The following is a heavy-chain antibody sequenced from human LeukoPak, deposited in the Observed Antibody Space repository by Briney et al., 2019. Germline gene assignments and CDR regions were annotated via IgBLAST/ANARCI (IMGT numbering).Heavy chain of an antibody. D-gene: IGHD3-22*01. Sequence: SQTLSLTCAVYGGSFSGYYWSWIRQPPGKGLEWIGEINHSGNTNYNPSLKSRLTISVDTSKNQFSLKLSSVTAADTAVYYCARRVHYYDTSGYSYYFDYWGQGTLVTVSS. J-gene: IGHJ4*02. CDR3: ARRVHYYDTSGYSYYFDY. CDR2: INHSGNT. CDR1: GGSFSGYY. V-gene: IGHV4-34*01.